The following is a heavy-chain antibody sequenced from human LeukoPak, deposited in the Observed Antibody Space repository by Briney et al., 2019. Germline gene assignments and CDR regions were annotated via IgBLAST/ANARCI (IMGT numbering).Heavy chain of an antibody. CDR2: ISAYNGNT. J-gene: IGHJ5*02. CDR3: ARAPLLGYSSGWYNWFDP. D-gene: IGHD6-19*01. Sequence: GGSVKVSCKASGYTFTSYGISWVRQAPGQGLEWMGWISAYNGNTNYAQKLQGRVTMTTDTSMSTAHMELRSLRSDDTAVYYCARAPLLGYSSGWYNWFDPWGQGTLVTVSS. CDR1: GYTFTSYG. V-gene: IGHV1-18*01.